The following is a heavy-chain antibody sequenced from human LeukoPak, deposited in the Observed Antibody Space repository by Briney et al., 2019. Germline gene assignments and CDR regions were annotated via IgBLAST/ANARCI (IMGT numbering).Heavy chain of an antibody. D-gene: IGHD2-2*01. CDR2: ISAAGTT. CDR1: VGSISSGGYY. J-gene: IGHJ4*02. V-gene: IGHV4-30-2*01. CDR3: AGQNVPTPHDY. Sequence: SQTLSLTCTVAVGSISSGGYYWSWIRQPPGKGLEWIAYISAAGTTFYNPSLKSRVTISLDRSKNQFFLNLTSITAADTAVYYCAGQNVPTPHDYWGQGTQVTVSS.